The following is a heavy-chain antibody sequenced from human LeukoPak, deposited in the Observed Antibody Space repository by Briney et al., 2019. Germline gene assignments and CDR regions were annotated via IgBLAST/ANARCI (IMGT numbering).Heavy chain of an antibody. D-gene: IGHD6-13*01. J-gene: IGHJ6*02. CDR1: GGTFSSYA. CDR2: IIPIFGTA. V-gene: IGHV1-69*06. CDR3: ATCIAAAGNYYYGMDV. Sequence: SVKVSCKASGGTFSSYAISWVRQAPGQGLEWMGGIIPIFGTANYAQKFQGRVTMTEDTSTDTAYMELSSLRSEDTAVYYCATCIAAAGNYYYGMDVWGQGTTVTVSS.